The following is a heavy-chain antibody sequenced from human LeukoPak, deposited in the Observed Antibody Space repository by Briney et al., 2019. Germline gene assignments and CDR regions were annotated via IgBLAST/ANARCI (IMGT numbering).Heavy chain of an antibody. Sequence: SETLSLTCTVSGDSISSYYWSWIRQPPGKGLEWIGYIYYSGNTNYNPSLKSRVTISVDTSKNQFSLKLSSVTAADTAVYYCARSYCSSTSCYRGAFDIWGQGTMVTVSS. D-gene: IGHD2-2*01. CDR2: IYYSGNT. CDR3: ARSYCSSTSCYRGAFDI. V-gene: IGHV4-59*01. J-gene: IGHJ3*02. CDR1: GDSISSYY.